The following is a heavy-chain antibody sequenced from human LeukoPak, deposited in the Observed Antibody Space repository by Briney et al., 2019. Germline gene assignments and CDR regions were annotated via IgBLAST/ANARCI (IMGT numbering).Heavy chain of an antibody. D-gene: IGHD4-17*01. V-gene: IGHV1-18*01. CDR3: ASVLTVTTRGAFDI. CDR2: ISAYNGNT. CDR1: GYTFTSYG. Sequence: ASVKVSCKASGYTFTSYGITWVRQAPGQGLEWMGWISAYNGNTNYAQKLQGRVTMTTDTSTNTAYMELRSLRSVDTAVYYCASVLTVTTRGAFDIWGQGTMVTVSS. J-gene: IGHJ3*02.